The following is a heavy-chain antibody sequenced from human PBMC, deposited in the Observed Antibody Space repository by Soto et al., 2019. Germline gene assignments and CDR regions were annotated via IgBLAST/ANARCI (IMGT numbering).Heavy chain of an antibody. J-gene: IGHJ5*02. CDR1: GYSFTSYW. CDR2: IYPGDSDT. D-gene: IGHD6-13*01. V-gene: IGHV5-51*01. CDR3: ARGTGYSSSWAAVDP. Sequence: GESLKISCKGPGYSFTSYWIGWVRQMPGKGLEWMGIIYPGDSDTRYSPSFQGQVTISADKSISTAYLQWSSLKASDTAMYYCARGTGYSSSWAAVDPWGQGTLVTVSS.